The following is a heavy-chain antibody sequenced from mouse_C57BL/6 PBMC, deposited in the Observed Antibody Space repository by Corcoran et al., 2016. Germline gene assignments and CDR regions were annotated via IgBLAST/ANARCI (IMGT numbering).Heavy chain of an antibody. D-gene: IGHD2-1*01. CDR1: GYSITSGYY. Sequence: DVQLQESGPGLVKPSQSLSLTCSVTGYSITSGYYWNWIRQFPGNKLEWMGYISYDGSNNYNPSLKNRISITRDTSKNQFFLKLNSVTTEDTATYYWARAGNYYAMDYWGQGTSVTVSS. CDR2: ISYDGSN. CDR3: ARAGNYYAMDY. J-gene: IGHJ4*01. V-gene: IGHV3-6*01.